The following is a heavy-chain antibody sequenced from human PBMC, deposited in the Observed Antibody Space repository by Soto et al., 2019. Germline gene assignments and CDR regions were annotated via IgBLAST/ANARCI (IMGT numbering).Heavy chain of an antibody. D-gene: IGHD3-10*01. V-gene: IGHV3-53*01. CDR1: GFTVSSNY. Sequence: GSLRLSCAASGFTVSSNYMSWVRQAPGKGLEWVSVIYSGGSTYYADSVKGRFTISRDNSKNTLYLQMNSLRAEDTAVYYCARDRTYYYGSGRHQGTYYYYGMDVWGQGTTVTVSS. CDR3: ARDRTYYYGSGRHQGTYYYYGMDV. CDR2: IYSGGST. J-gene: IGHJ6*02.